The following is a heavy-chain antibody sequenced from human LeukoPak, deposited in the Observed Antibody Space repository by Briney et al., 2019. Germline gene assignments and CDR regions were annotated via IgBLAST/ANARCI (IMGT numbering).Heavy chain of an antibody. CDR2: INPSGGST. J-gene: IGHJ4*02. CDR1: GYTFTSYY. Sequence: GASVKVSCKASGYTFTSYYMHWVRQAPEQGLEWMGIINPSGGSTSYAQKFQGRVTMTRDTSTSTVYMELSSLRSEDTAVYYCARDMTTMVRGVETDDYWGQGTLVTVSS. V-gene: IGHV1-46*01. CDR3: ARDMTTMVRGVETDDY. D-gene: IGHD3-10*01.